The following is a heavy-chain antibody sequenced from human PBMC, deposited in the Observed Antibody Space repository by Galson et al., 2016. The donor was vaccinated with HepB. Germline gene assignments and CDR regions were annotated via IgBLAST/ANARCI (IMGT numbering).Heavy chain of an antibody. Sequence: ETLSLTCTVSGGSISSGRYCWGWIRQPPGEGLEWITTISYNWNTFYNPSLKGRGTISAVTSKNQFPLKLTSVTAADTAVYFCARLGGNSGTVDSWGQGTLVTVSS. CDR2: ISYNWNT. V-gene: IGHV4-39*01. J-gene: IGHJ4*02. CDR3: ARLGGNSGTVDS. D-gene: IGHD4-23*01. CDR1: GGSISSGRYC.